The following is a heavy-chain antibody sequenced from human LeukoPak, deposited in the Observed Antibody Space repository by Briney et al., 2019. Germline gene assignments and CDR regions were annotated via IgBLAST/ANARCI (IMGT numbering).Heavy chain of an antibody. D-gene: IGHD6-13*01. CDR2: IKQDGSEK. CDR1: GFTFSSYW. J-gene: IGHJ4*02. V-gene: IGHV3-7*01. CDR3: AKEVSFRGSSGRYSFDH. Sequence: GGSLGLSCAASGFTFSSYWMSWVRQAPGKGLEWVANIKQDGSEKYYVDSVKGRFTISRDNSKNTLYLQMNSLRAEDTAVYYCAKEVSFRGSSGRYSFDHWGQGTLVTVSS.